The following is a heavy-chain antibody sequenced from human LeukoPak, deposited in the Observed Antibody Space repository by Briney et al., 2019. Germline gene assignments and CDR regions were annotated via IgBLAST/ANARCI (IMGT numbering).Heavy chain of an antibody. CDR3: AKEDTAGSTGSADY. CDR2: ISGSGDST. CDR1: GFTFSSYA. V-gene: IGHV3-23*01. D-gene: IGHD2-2*01. Sequence: GGSLRLSRAASGFTFSSYAMSWVRQAPGKGLEWVSVISGSGDSTYYADSVKGRFTISRDNSKNTLYLHMNSLRAGDTAVYFCAKEDTAGSTGSADYWGQGTLVTVSS. J-gene: IGHJ4*02.